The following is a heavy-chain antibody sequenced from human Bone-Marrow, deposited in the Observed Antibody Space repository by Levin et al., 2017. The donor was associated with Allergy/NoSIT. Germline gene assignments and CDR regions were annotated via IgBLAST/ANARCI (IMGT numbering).Heavy chain of an antibody. V-gene: IGHV3-15*05. J-gene: IGHJ4*02. D-gene: IGHD2-2*01. CDR2: IKRKSDGETT. Sequence: LSLTCAGSGFSFSKTWMTWVRQAPGKGLESVARIKRKSDGETTDYSAPVKGRFIISRDDSKNTVYLQMNSLTTEDTAMYYCTADLEESSTYSCDYWGQGTLVTVSS. CDR1: GFSFSKTW. CDR3: TADLEESSTYSCDY.